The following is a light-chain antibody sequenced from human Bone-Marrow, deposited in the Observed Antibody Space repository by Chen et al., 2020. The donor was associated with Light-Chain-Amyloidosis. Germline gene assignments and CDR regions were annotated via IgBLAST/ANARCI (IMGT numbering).Light chain of an antibody. V-gene: IGLV1-44*01. CDR1: RTNIGSNT. CDR2: RHT. J-gene: IGLJ3*02. Sequence: QSLLTQPPSASGTPGQRVTIPRSGRRTNIGSNTVNWYQQFPGTAPKALIHRHTQRPSGVPDRFAGSKSGTSASLASSGLQSDDEAAYYCAAWDGSLNGWVFGGGSKWTVL. CDR3: AAWDGSLNGWV.